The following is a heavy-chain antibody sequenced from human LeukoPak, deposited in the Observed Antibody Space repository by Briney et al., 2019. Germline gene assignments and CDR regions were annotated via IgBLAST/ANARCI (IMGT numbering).Heavy chain of an antibody. CDR1: GYTFTAYY. J-gene: IGHJ5*02. CDR2: INPNSGGT. Sequence: ASVKVSCKASGYTFTAYYMHWVRQAPGQGLEWMGWINPNSGGTNYAQKFQGRVTMTRDTSISTAYMELSRLRSDDTAVYYCARAEGYCSGGSYYSNWFDPWGQGTLVTVSS. D-gene: IGHD2-15*01. CDR3: ARAEGYCSGGSYYSNWFDP. V-gene: IGHV1-2*02.